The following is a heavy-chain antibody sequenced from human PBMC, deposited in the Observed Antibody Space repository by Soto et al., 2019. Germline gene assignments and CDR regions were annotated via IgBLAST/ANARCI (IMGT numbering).Heavy chain of an antibody. CDR1: GGYFSGYY. CDR3: ERRHPMVDYYYALKWFDP. V-gene: IGHV4-34*01. D-gene: IGHD3-16*01. Sequence: QVQLQKWGAGLLKPSETLSLTCAVYGGYFSGYYWSWIRQPPGKGLEWIGEINHSGSTNYNPSLKSRVTISVDTSKNHFSMELSSVTASDTAVYYCERRHPMVDYYYALKWFDPWGQGTLVTVSS. J-gene: IGHJ5*02. CDR2: INHSGST.